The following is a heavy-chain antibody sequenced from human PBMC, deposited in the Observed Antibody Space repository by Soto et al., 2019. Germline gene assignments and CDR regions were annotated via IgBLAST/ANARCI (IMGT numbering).Heavy chain of an antibody. CDR3: ASLYSNYDFDY. J-gene: IGHJ4*02. D-gene: IGHD4-4*01. V-gene: IGHV4-59*08. CDR1: GGSISSYY. CDR2: IYYSGST. Sequence: SETLSLTCTVSGGSISSYYWSWIRQPPGKGLEWIGYIYYSGSTNYNPSLKSRVTISVDTSKNQFSLKLSSVTAADTAVYYCASLYSNYDFDYWGQGTLVTVSS.